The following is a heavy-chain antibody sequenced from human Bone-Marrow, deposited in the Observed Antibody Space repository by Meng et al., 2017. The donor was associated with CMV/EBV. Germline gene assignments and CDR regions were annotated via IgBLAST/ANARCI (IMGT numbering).Heavy chain of an antibody. J-gene: IGHJ4*02. CDR2: INPNSGGT. CDR3: ASGGGGYSYGSGY. D-gene: IGHD5-18*01. Sequence: GRLVRCWAEVKKPGAPVKVSCKASEYTFTGYYMHWVRQAPGQGLEWMGWINPNSGGTNYAQKFQGRVTMTRDTSISTAYMELSRLRSDDTAVYYCASGGGGYSYGSGYWGQGTLVTVSS. CDR1: EYTFTGYY. V-gene: IGHV1-2*02.